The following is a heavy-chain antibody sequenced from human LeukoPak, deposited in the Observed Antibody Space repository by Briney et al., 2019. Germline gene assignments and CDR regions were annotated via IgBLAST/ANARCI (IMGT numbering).Heavy chain of an antibody. CDR2: IYYSGST. V-gene: IGHV4-59*12. CDR1: GGSFSGYY. D-gene: IGHD6-19*01. Sequence: SETLSLTCAVYGGSFSGYYWSWIRQPPGKGLEWIGYIYYSGSTNYNPSLKSRVTISVDTSKNQFSLKLSSVTAADTAVYYCARADQQWRVDYWGQGTLVTVSS. CDR3: ARADQQWRVDY. J-gene: IGHJ4*02.